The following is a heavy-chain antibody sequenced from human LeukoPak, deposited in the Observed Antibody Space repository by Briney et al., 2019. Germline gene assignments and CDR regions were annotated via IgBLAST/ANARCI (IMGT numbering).Heavy chain of an antibody. CDR3: ARGGPYSASDY. V-gene: IGHV3-74*01. J-gene: IGHJ4*02. Sequence: GGSLRLSCAASGFTFSSYWMHWVRQAPGKGLVWVSRISSDGSSTSYADSVKGRFTISRENAKNTLHLQMNSLRAEDTAVYYCARGGPYSASDYWGQGTLVTVSS. CDR1: GFTFSSYW. CDR2: ISSDGSST. D-gene: IGHD1-26*01.